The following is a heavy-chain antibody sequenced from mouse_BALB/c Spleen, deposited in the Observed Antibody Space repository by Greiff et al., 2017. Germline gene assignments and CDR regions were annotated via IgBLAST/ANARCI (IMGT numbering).Heavy chain of an antibody. CDR3: ARLYDGFPD. Sequence: EVHLVESGGDLVKPGGSLKLSCAASGFTFSSYGMSWVRQTPDKRLEWVATISSGGSYTYYPDSVKGRFTISRDNAKNTLYLQMSSLKSEDTAMYYCARLYDGFPDWGQGTLVTVSA. CDR1: GFTFSSYG. D-gene: IGHD2-3*01. V-gene: IGHV5-6*01. J-gene: IGHJ3*01. CDR2: ISSGGSYT.